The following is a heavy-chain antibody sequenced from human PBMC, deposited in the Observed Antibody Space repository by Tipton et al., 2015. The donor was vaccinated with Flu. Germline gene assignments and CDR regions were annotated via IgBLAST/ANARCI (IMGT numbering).Heavy chain of an antibody. D-gene: IGHD3-22*01. V-gene: IGHV5-51*03. Sequence: QLVQSGAEVKKPGESLQISCKGSGYTFTSYWIGWVRQMPGNGLEWMGIIYPGDSDTRYSPSFQGQVTISADKSIRTAYLQWSSLKASDTAMYYCATEDYYDSSGQSLSSPFDIWGQGTMVTVSS. CDR2: IYPGDSDT. J-gene: IGHJ3*02. CDR3: ATEDYYDSSGQSLSSPFDI. CDR1: GYTFTSYW.